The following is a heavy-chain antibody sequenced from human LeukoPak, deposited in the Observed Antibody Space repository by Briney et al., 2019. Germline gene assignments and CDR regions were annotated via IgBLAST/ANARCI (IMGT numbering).Heavy chain of an antibody. V-gene: IGHV4-59*08. Sequence: SETLSLTCTVSGGSISSYYWSWIRQPPGKGLEWIAYISDIGSINYNPSLKSRVTISLDTSKNQLSLRLRSVTAADTAVYYCAGHHPRNTVDFWGQGTLVTVSS. CDR1: GGSISSYY. CDR2: ISDIGSI. CDR3: AGHHPRNTVDF. D-gene: IGHD2/OR15-2a*01. J-gene: IGHJ4*02.